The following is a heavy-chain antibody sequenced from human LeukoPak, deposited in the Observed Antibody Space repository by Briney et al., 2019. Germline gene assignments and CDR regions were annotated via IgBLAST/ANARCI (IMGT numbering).Heavy chain of an antibody. Sequence: GASVKVSCKASGYTFTGHYMHWVRQAPGQGLEWMGWIYPTSGDIDYSHMFEGSVTMTRDTSTRTAYMELSRLRSDDTAVYYCARAAIAVAGAYHYHYMDVWGKGTTVTVSS. D-gene: IGHD6-19*01. V-gene: IGHV1-2*02. CDR1: GYTFTGHY. CDR2: IYPTSGDI. CDR3: ARAAIAVAGAYHYHYMDV. J-gene: IGHJ6*03.